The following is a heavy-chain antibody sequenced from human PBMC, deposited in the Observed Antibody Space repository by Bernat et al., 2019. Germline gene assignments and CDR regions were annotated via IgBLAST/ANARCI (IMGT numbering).Heavy chain of an antibody. D-gene: IGHD2-15*01. CDR2: IYYSGST. CDR3: ARLDIVVVVAATGVFDY. CDR1: GGSISSSSYY. J-gene: IGHJ4*02. V-gene: IGHV4-39*01. Sequence: QVQLQESGPGLVKPSETLSLTCTVSGGSISSSSYYWGWIRQPPGKGLEWIGSIYYSGSTYYNPSLKSRVTISVDTSKNQFSLKLSSVTAADTAVYYCARLDIVVVVAATGVFDYWGQGTLVTVSS.